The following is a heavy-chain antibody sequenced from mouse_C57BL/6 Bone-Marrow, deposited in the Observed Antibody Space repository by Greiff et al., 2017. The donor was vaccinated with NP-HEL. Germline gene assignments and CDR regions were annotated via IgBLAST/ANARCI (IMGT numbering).Heavy chain of an antibody. J-gene: IGHJ3*01. Sequence: VKLQQPGAELVRPGSSVKLSCKASGYTFTSYWMHWVKQRPIQGLEWIGNIDPSDSETHYNQKFKDKATLTVDKSSSTAYMQLSSLTSEDSAVYYGARGAYGSSLAWFAYWGQGTLVTVSA. CDR3: ARGAYGSSLAWFAY. V-gene: IGHV1-52*01. CDR2: IDPSDSET. D-gene: IGHD1-1*01. CDR1: GYTFTSYW.